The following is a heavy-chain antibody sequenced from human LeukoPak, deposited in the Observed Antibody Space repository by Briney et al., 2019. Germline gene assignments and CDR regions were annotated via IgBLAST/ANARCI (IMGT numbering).Heavy chain of an antibody. V-gene: IGHV1-18*01. CDR2: ISVYNGNT. J-gene: IGHJ4*02. Sequence: ASVQVSCKASGYTFTTYGISWVRQAPGQGLEWMGWISVYNGNTNYAQKVQGRVTMTAVTSTSTAYLELRSLRSDDTAIYYCARARDYYGSGTYYKDFDYWGQGTLVTVSS. CDR3: ARARDYYGSGTYYKDFDY. CDR1: GYTFTTYG. D-gene: IGHD3-10*01.